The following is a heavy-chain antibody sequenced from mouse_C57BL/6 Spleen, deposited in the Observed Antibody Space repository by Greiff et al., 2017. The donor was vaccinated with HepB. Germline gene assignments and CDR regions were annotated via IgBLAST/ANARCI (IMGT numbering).Heavy chain of an antibody. V-gene: IGHV1-85*01. J-gene: IGHJ3*01. CDR1: GYTFTSYD. Sequence: VHLVESGPELVKPGASVKLSCKASGYTFTSYDINWVKQRPGQGLEWTGWISPRDGSTKYNEKFKVKATLTVDTYSSTAYMELHSLTSEDSAVDFCARGYYYGSSHFAYWGQGTLVTVSA. CDR2: ISPRDGST. D-gene: IGHD1-1*01. CDR3: ARGYYYGSSHFAY.